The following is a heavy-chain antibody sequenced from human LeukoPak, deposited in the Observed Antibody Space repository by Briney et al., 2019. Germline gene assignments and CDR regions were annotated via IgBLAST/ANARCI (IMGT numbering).Heavy chain of an antibody. CDR2: IIPMFGTP. V-gene: IGHV1-69*05. CDR1: GGTLSTSA. J-gene: IGHJ4*02. CDR3: ARARGYSYSSPFDY. Sequence: GASVKVSCKASGGTLSTSAISWVRQAPGQGLEWMGGIIPMFGTPNYAQKFQGRVTVTTDASTNTAYMELSSLRSEDTAVYYCARARGYSYSSPFDYWGQGTLVNVSS. D-gene: IGHD5-18*01.